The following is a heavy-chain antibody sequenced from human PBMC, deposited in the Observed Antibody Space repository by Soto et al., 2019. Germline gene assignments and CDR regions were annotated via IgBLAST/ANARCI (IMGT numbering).Heavy chain of an antibody. CDR3: ARSDSYEDTGTFEN. J-gene: IGHJ4*02. CDR2: ISGKNGNT. V-gene: IGHV1-18*04. Sequence: QVHLVQSGGELKKPGASVKVSCKASGYSFSDFGITWVRQAPGQGLEWMGWISGKNGNTNYAQKVQGRVTLTADTPTSTAYMEMRALTSDDTGIYYCARSDSYEDTGTFENWGQGTPVTVSS. CDR1: GYSFSDFG. D-gene: IGHD2-21*02.